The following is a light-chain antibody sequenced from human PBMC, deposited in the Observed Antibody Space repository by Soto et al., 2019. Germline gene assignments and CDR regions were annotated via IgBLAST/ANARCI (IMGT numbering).Light chain of an antibody. V-gene: IGLV2-14*01. Sequence: QSVLTQPASVSGAPGQSITISCNGTSSDVGGYNHVSWYQHHPGKAPKLMIYEVSNRPSGVSNRFSGSKSGNTASLTISGLQADDEADYYCNSHTSSNTRVFGTGTKVTVL. CDR2: EVS. CDR3: NSHTSSNTRV. J-gene: IGLJ1*01. CDR1: SSDVGGYNH.